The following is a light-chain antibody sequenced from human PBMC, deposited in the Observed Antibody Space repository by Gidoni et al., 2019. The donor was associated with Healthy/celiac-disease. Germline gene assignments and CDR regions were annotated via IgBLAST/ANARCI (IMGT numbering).Light chain of an antibody. Sequence: DVVMTQSPLSLPVTLGQPASISCRSSQSLVYSDGNTYLNWFQQRPGQSPRRLIYKVSNRDSGVPDRFSGSGSGTDFTLKISRVEAEYVGVYYCMQGTPPITFGQGTRLEIK. CDR2: KVS. V-gene: IGKV2-30*01. CDR1: QSLVYSDGNTY. CDR3: MQGTPPIT. J-gene: IGKJ5*01.